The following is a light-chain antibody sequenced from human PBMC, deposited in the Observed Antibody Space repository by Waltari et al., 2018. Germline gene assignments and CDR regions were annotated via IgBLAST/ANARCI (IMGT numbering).Light chain of an antibody. V-gene: IGKV1D-16*01. Sequence: DIQMSQSPSSLSTSVGDRVTITCQASQGISNWLAWYQQKPGKAPKLLIYAASSLQSGVPSRFSGSGSETEFTLTISSLQPEDFASYYCQQHNSNPPTFGQGTKVEIK. CDR2: AAS. J-gene: IGKJ1*01. CDR1: QGISNW. CDR3: QQHNSNPPT.